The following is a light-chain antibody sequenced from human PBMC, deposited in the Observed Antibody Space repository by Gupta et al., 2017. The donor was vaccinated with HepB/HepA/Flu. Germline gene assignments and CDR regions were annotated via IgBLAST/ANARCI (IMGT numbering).Light chain of an antibody. CDR1: QSLLHSNGYNY. CDR3: MQALQTPIFN. CDR2: LGS. Sequence: DILMTQSPLSLPVTPGEPASISCRSSQSLLHSNGYNYLDWYLQKPGQSPQLLIYLGSNRASGVPDRLSGSGSGTDFTLKISRVEAEDVGVYYCMQALQTPIFNFGNRTKVDIK. V-gene: IGKV2-28*01. J-gene: IGKJ3*01.